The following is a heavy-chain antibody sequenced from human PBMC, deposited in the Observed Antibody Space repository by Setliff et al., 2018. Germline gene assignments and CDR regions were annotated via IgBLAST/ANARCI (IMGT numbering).Heavy chain of an antibody. D-gene: IGHD2-21*02. Sequence: LRLSCAASGFTFSNAWMSWIRQAPGKGLEWVGNIGHTGSINYNPSLKSRLTISRDTSKNQVSLKLNSVTATDTAVYYCARDLGHGGDSDYWGQGILVTVSS. CDR2: IGHTGSI. CDR3: ARDLGHGGDSDY. V-gene: IGHV4-4*02. CDR1: GFTFSNAW. J-gene: IGHJ4*02.